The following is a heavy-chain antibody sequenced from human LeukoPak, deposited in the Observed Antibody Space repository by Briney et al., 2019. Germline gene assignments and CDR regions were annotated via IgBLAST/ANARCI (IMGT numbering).Heavy chain of an antibody. D-gene: IGHD3-22*01. CDR2: ISASGGST. J-gene: IGHJ4*02. CDR1: GFTFSSSA. CDR3: AKDRGGDSSGYYRGIFDY. Sequence: GGSLRLSCAASGFTFSSSAMSWVRQVPGKGLEWVSGISASGGSTYYADSVKGRFTISRDNSKNTLYLQMNSLRAEDTAVYYCAKDRGGDSSGYYRGIFDYWGQGTLVTVSS. V-gene: IGHV3-23*01.